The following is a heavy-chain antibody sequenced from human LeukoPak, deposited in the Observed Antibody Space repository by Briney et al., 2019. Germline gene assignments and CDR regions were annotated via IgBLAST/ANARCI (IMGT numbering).Heavy chain of an antibody. CDR3: ARDSGYSYAPPDY. CDR2: INAGNGNT. D-gene: IGHD5-18*01. V-gene: IGHV1-3*01. J-gene: IGHJ4*02. CDR1: GYTFTSYA. Sequence: ASVKVFCRASGYTFTSYAMHRVRQVPGQRLEWMGWINAGNGNTKYSQKFQGRVTITRDTSASTAYMELSSLRSEDTAVYYCARDSGYSYAPPDYWGQGTLVTVSS.